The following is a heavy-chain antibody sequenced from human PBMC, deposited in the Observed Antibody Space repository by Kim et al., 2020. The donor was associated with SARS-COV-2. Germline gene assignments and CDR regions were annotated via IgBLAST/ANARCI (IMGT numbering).Heavy chain of an antibody. CDR2: IYPGDSDT. V-gene: IGHV5-51*01. J-gene: IGHJ3*01. Sequence: GESLKISCKGSGYSFTSYWIGWVRQMPGKGLEWMGIIYPGDSDTRYSPSFQGQVTISADKSISTAYLQWSSLKASDTAMYYCATRLHIPPGSYPVCDLWGRRTVDPVP. CDR3: ATRLHIPPGSYPVCDL. CDR1: GYSFTSYW. D-gene: IGHD3-16*02.